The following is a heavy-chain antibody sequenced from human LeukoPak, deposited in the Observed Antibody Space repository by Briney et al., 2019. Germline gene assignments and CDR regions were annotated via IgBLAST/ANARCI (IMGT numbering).Heavy chain of an antibody. J-gene: IGHJ4*02. V-gene: IGHV3-30*18. Sequence: GGPLRLSCAAPGFTFGNYGCHGVGRAQARGLNGVPVISYDGSNKYYADSVKGRFTISRDNSKNTLYLQMNSLRAEDTAVYYCAKEDSSGWYGYWGQGTLVTVSS. CDR1: GFTFGNYG. CDR3: AKEDSSGWYGY. D-gene: IGHD6-19*01. CDR2: ISYDGSNK.